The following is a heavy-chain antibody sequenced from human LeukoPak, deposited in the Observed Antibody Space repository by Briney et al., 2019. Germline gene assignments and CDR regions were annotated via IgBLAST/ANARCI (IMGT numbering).Heavy chain of an antibody. CDR1: GFTFSDHH. CDR2: ISSNGGST. V-gene: IGHV3-64*01. D-gene: IGHD6-19*01. Sequence: GGSLRLSCAASGFTFSDHHMDWVRQAPGKGLEYVSAISSNGGSTYYANSVKGRFTISRDNSKNTLYLQMGSLRVEDMAVYYCARASSGWYGYWGQGTLVTVSS. J-gene: IGHJ4*02. CDR3: ARASSGWYGY.